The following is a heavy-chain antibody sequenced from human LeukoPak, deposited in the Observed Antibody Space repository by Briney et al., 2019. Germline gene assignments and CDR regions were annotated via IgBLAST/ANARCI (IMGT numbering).Heavy chain of an antibody. Sequence: ASVKVSCKVSGYTLTELSMHWVRQAPGKGLEWMGGFDPEDGETIYAQKFQGRVTMTEDTSTDTAYMELSSLRSEDTAVYYCATETNVDTAMTDWGQGTLATVSS. V-gene: IGHV1-24*01. D-gene: IGHD5-18*01. CDR3: ATETNVDTAMTD. CDR2: FDPEDGET. J-gene: IGHJ4*02. CDR1: GYTLTELS.